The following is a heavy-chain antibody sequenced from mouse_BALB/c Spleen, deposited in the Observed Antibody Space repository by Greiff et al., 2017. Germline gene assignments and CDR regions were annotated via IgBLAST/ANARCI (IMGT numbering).Heavy chain of an antibody. V-gene: IGHV5-9-3*01. CDR2: ISSGGSYT. CDR3: ARHRYDYERYYAMDY. D-gene: IGHD2-4*01. Sequence: EVQLVESGGGLVKPGGSLKLSCAASGFTFSSYAMSWVRQTPEKRLEWVATISSGGSYTYYPDSVKGRFTISRDNAKNTLYLQMSSLRSEDTAMYYCARHRYDYERYYAMDYWGQGTSVTVSS. CDR1: GFTFSSYA. J-gene: IGHJ4*01.